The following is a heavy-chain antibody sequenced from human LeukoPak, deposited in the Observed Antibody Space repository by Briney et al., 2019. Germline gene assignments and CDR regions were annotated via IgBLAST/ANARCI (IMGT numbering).Heavy chain of an antibody. Sequence: GASVKVSCKDSGSTLTELSMQWVRQAPGKGLEWMAGFDPEDGETIYAQKFQGRVTMTEDTSTDTAYMELSSLRSEDTAVYYCATGLMVRGAPFDHWGQGTLVTVSS. CDR3: ATGLMVRGAPFDH. D-gene: IGHD3-10*01. V-gene: IGHV1-24*01. CDR2: FDPEDGET. CDR1: GSTLTELS. J-gene: IGHJ4*02.